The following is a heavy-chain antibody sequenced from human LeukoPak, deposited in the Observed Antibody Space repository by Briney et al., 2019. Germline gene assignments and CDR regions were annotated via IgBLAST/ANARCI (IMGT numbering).Heavy chain of an antibody. V-gene: IGHV3-23*01. CDR3: AKDLVAARPYYYYMDV. CDR2: ISGSGGST. J-gene: IGHJ6*03. D-gene: IGHD6-6*01. CDR1: GFTFSSYA. Sequence: HSGGSLRLSCEASGFTFSSYAMSWVRQAPGKGLEWVSAISGSGGSTYYADSVKGRFTISRDNSKNTLYLQMNSLRAEDTAVYYCAKDLVAARPYYYYMDVWGKGTTVTVSS.